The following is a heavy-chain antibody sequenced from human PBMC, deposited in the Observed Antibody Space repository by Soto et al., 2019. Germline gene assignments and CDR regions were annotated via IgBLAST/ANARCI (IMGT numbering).Heavy chain of an antibody. J-gene: IGHJ6*02. D-gene: IGHD3-10*01. Sequence: QVHLVQSGAEVKKPGASVKVSCKASGYTFTNYDINWVRQAPGQGLEWMGWISTYTGNTNYAQKLQGRVTMTTDTSTSTAYMGLRSLRSDDTAVYYCARGHYYGSGRPTPGGMDVWGQGTTVTVSS. CDR1: GYTFTNYD. CDR3: ARGHYYGSGRPTPGGMDV. V-gene: IGHV1-18*01. CDR2: ISTYTGNT.